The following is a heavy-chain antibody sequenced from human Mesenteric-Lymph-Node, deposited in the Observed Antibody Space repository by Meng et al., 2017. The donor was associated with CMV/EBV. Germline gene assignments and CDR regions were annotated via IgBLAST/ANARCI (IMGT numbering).Heavy chain of an antibody. J-gene: IGHJ4*02. CDR1: GFTFSSYW. CDR3: ARVDYCSGGSCYYGMDY. Sequence: GESLKISCAASGFTFSSYWMHWVRQAPGKGLVWVSRISSDGSSTSYADSVKGRFTISRDNAKNTLYLQMNSLRAEDTAVYYCARVDYCSGGSCYYGMDYWGQGTPVTVSS. D-gene: IGHD2-15*01. CDR2: ISSDGSST. V-gene: IGHV3-74*01.